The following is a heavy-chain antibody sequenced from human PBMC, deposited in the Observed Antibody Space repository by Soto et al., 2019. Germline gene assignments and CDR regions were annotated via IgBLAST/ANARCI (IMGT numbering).Heavy chain of an antibody. Sequence: SETLSLTCAVYGGSFSGYYWSWIRQPPGKGLEWNGEINHSGSTNYNPSLKSRVTISVDTSKNQFSLKLSSVTAADTAVYYCARTAGYDFWSAAYYYYGMDVWGQGTTVTVSS. V-gene: IGHV4-34*01. J-gene: IGHJ6*02. D-gene: IGHD3-3*01. CDR3: ARTAGYDFWSAAYYYYGMDV. CDR1: GGSFSGYY. CDR2: INHSGST.